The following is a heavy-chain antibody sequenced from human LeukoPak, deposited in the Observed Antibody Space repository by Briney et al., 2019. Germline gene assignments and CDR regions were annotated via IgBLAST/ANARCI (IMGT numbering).Heavy chain of an antibody. CDR1: GFTFSSYA. D-gene: IGHD6-19*01. Sequence: GGSLRLSCAASGFTFSSYAMSWVRQAPGKGLEWVSAISGSGGSTYYADSVKGRFTIFRDNSKNTLYLQMNSLRAEDTAVYYCAKDGYSSGWYYWNYYYYYMDVWGKGTTVTVSS. CDR3: AKDGYSSGWYYWNYYYYYMDV. CDR2: ISGSGGST. V-gene: IGHV3-23*01. J-gene: IGHJ6*03.